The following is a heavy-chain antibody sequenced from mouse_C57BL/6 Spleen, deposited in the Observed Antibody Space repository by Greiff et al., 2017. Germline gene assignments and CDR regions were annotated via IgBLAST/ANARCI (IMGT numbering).Heavy chain of an antibody. D-gene: IGHD2-4*01. J-gene: IGHJ3*01. CDR1: GYSFTDYN. V-gene: IGHV1-39*01. CDR3: ARCDDYDWFAY. Sequence: EVKLMESGPELVKPGASVKISCKASGYSFTDYNMNWVKQSNGKSLEWIGVINPNYGTTSYNQKFKGKATLTVDQSSSTAYMQLNSLTSEDAAVYYCARCDDYDWFAYWGQGTLVTVSA. CDR2: INPNYGTT.